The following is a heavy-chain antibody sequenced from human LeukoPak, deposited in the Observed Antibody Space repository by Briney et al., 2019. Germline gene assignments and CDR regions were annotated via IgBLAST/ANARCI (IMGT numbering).Heavy chain of an antibody. J-gene: IGHJ4*02. CDR1: GFTFTSYG. D-gene: IGHD6-19*01. V-gene: IGHV3-33*01. CDR3: ARDLSIAVFDY. CDR2: IWYDGRNK. Sequence: GGSLRLSCAASGFTFTSYGMHWVRQAPGKGLEWVAVIWYDGRNKYYVDSVKGRFTTSRDNSKNTVYLQMNSLRAEDTAVYFCARDLSIAVFDYWGQGTLVTVSS.